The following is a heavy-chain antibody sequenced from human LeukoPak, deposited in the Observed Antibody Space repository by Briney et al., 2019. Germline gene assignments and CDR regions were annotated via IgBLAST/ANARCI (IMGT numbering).Heavy chain of an antibody. CDR1: GGPMSSYY. J-gene: IGHJ3*01. CDR3: AREYSSSSGRRAFDF. Sequence: PSETLSLTCTVSGGPMSSYYWNWIRQPPGKGLEWIGYIYYSGSTNYNPSLKSRVTTLVDTSKNQFSLRLSSVTAADTAVYYCAREYSSSSGRRAFDFWGQGTMVTVSS. V-gene: IGHV4-59*08. D-gene: IGHD6-6*01. CDR2: IYYSGST.